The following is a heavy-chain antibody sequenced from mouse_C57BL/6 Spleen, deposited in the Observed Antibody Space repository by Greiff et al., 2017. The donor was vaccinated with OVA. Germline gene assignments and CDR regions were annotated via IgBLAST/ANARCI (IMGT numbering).Heavy chain of an antibody. J-gene: IGHJ4*01. CDR2: IRSKSNNYAT. V-gene: IGHV10-1*01. CDR3: VRQGDGYLFYAMDY. D-gene: IGHD2-3*01. CDR1: GFSFNTYA. Sequence: EVQLVESGGGLVQPKGSLKLSCAASGFSFNTYAMNWVRQAPGKGLEWVARIRSKSNNYATYYADSVKDRFTISRDDSESMLYLQMNNLKTEDTAMYYCVRQGDGYLFYAMDYWGQGTSVTVSS.